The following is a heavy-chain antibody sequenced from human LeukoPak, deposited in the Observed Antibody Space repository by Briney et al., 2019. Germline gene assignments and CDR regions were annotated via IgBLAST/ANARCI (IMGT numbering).Heavy chain of an antibody. Sequence: GGSLRLSCAASGFTFSSYAMSWVRQAPGKGLEWVSAIGGSGGSTYYADSVKGRFTISRDNSKNTLYLQMNSLRAEDTAVYYCAKDSFSYYDSSGYYYYGMDVWGQGTTVTVSS. CDR1: GFTFSSYA. J-gene: IGHJ6*02. V-gene: IGHV3-23*01. CDR2: IGGSGGST. CDR3: AKDSFSYYDSSGYYYYGMDV. D-gene: IGHD3-22*01.